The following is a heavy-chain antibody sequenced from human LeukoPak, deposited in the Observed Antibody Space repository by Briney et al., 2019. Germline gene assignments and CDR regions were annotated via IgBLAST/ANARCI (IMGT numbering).Heavy chain of an antibody. D-gene: IGHD1-26*01. CDR1: GYALTELS. CDR3: ATDHSGSSGWFDP. J-gene: IGHJ5*02. CDR2: FDPEDGET. Sequence: GASVKVSCKVSGYALTELSMHWVRQAPGKGLEWMGGFDPEDGETIYAQKFQGRVTMTEDTSTDTAYMELSSLRSEDTAVYYCATDHSGSSGWFDPWGQGTLVTVSS. V-gene: IGHV1-24*01.